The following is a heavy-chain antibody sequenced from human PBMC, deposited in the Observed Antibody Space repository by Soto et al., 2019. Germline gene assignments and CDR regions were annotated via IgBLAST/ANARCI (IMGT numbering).Heavy chain of an antibody. V-gene: IGHV3-30-3*01. J-gene: IGHJ5*02. Sequence: QVQLVESGGGVVQPGRSLRLSCAASGFTFSSYAMHWVRQAPGKGLEWVAVISYDGSNKYYADSVKGRFTISRNNSKNTLYMHMNSLRPEDTAVSYCARDRPAYYYRSGRFDPWGQGTLVTVSS. CDR1: GFTFSSYA. CDR2: ISYDGSNK. D-gene: IGHD3-10*01. CDR3: ARDRPAYYYRSGRFDP.